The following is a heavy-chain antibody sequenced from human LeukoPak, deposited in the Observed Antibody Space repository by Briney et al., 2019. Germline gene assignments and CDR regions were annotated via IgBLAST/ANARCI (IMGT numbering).Heavy chain of an antibody. CDR1: GGSISSYY. J-gene: IGHJ6*03. CDR2: IYYSGST. Sequence: SETLSLTCTVSGGSISSYYWSWIRQPPGKGLEWIGYIYYSGSTNYNPSLKSRVTISVDTSKNQFSLKLSSVTAADTAVYYCARSVAGSGFYYYYMDAWGKGTTVTVSS. V-gene: IGHV4-59*01. CDR3: ARSVAGSGFYYYYMDA. D-gene: IGHD3-10*01.